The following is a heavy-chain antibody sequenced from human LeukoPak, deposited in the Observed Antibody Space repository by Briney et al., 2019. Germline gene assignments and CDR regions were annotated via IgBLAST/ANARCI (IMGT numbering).Heavy chain of an antibody. CDR3: ARDADGGSYFTY. Sequence: GGSLRLSCAASGFTFSSYAIHWVRQAPGKRLEYVSAISSSGGSTFYANSVKGRFTISRDNSKNTLYLQMGSLRAEDMAVYYCARDADGGSYFTYWGQGTLVTVSS. CDR2: ISSSGGST. CDR1: GFTFSSYA. D-gene: IGHD1-26*01. V-gene: IGHV3-64*01. J-gene: IGHJ4*02.